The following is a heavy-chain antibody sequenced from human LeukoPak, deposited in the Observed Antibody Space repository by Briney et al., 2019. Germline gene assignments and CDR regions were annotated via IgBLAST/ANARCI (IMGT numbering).Heavy chain of an antibody. D-gene: IGHD1-26*01. J-gene: IGHJ4*02. CDR1: GFTFSSYA. CDR2: ISYDGSNK. Sequence: PGRSLRLSCAASGFTFSSYAMHWVRQAPGKGLEWVSDISYDGSNKYYADSVKGRFTISRDNSKNTLYLQMNSLRAEDTAVYYCARDQGPIVGASGEDYWGQGTLVTVSS. V-gene: IGHV3-30-3*01. CDR3: ARDQGPIVGASGEDY.